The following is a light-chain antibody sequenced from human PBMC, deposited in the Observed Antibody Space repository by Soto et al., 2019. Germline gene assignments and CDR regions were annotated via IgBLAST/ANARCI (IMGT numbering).Light chain of an antibody. V-gene: IGKV1-5*03. J-gene: IGKJ2*01. CDR2: KAS. CDR1: QSIDHW. Sequence: DIQMTQSPSTLSASVGDRVTITCRASQSIDHWLAWYQQKPGKAPKVLIYKASTLEGGVPSRFSGSESGTEFTLTISSLQPADFATYYWQQYYTYPYTFGQGTKLEIK. CDR3: QQYYTYPYT.